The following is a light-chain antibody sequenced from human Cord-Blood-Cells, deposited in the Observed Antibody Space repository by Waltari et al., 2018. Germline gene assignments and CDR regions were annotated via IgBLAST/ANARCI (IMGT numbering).Light chain of an antibody. CDR3: SSYTSSSLYV. J-gene: IGLJ1*01. CDR2: DFS. Sequence: QSALTQPASVSGSPGQSITISCTGTSSDVGGYNYVSWYQQHPGKAPKLRIYDFSNRPSGVSNRFSGSKSGNTASLTSSGLQAEDEADYYCSSYTSSSLYVFGTGTKVTVL. V-gene: IGLV2-14*01. CDR1: SSDVGGYNY.